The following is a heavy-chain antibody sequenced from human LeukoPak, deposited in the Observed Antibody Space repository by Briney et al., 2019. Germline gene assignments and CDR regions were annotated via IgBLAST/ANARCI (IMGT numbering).Heavy chain of an antibody. CDR2: ISSSSSYI. CDR3: ARDLLGIENY. V-gene: IGHV3-21*01. Sequence: SGGSLRLSCAASGFTFSSYSMNWVRQAPGKGLEWVSSISSSSSYIYYADSVKGRFTISRDNAKNSLYLQMNSLRAEDTAVYYCARDLLGIENYWGQGTLVTVSS. J-gene: IGHJ4*02. CDR1: GFTFSSYS. D-gene: IGHD7-27*01.